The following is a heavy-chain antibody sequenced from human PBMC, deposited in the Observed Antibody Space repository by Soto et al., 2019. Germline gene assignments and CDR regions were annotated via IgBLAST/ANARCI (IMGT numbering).Heavy chain of an antibody. CDR2: ISAYNGNT. CDR3: ARGAFCGGAPGCRDMDV. J-gene: IGHJ6*02. V-gene: IGHV1-18*01. Sequence: QIQLVQSGGEVKKPGASVKVSCKSSGYKFISHSITWVRQAPGQGLEWMGRISAYNGNTNYAQKLQGRVTMTTDTSKNTAQMELESLRSGDTAVYYCARGAFCGGAPGCRDMDVWGQGTTVTVSS. CDR1: GYKFISHS. D-gene: IGHD2-21*01.